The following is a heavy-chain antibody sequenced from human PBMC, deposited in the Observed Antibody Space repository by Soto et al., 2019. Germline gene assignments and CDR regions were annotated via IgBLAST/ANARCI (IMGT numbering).Heavy chain of an antibody. Sequence: GGSLRLSCAASGFTFSNSWVNWVRQAPGKGLEWVANMKPDGSEKNYVDSVKGRFTISRDNAKNSLYLQMYSLRAEDTAVYFCARDRAYTTFDIWGQGTMVTVSS. J-gene: IGHJ3*02. CDR1: GFTFSNSW. D-gene: IGHD3-16*01. CDR2: MKPDGSEK. CDR3: ARDRAYTTFDI. V-gene: IGHV3-7*01.